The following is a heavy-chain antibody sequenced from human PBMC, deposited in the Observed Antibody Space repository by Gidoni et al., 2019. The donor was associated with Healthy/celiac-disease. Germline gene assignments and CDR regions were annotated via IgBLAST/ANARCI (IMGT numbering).Heavy chain of an antibody. CDR2: ISSSSSYI. V-gene: IGHV3-21*01. Sequence: EVQLVESGGGLGKPGGYRRLPWAASGCTFSSYSMNWVRQAPGKGLEWVSSISSSSSYIYYADSVKGRFTISRDNAQNSLYLQMNSLRAEDTAVYYCARVLRRSGMDVWGQGTTVTVSS. CDR3: ARVLRRSGMDV. CDR1: GCTFSSYS. J-gene: IGHJ6*02. D-gene: IGHD4-17*01.